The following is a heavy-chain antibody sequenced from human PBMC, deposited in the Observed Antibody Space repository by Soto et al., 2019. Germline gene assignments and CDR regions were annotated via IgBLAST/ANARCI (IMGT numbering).Heavy chain of an antibody. J-gene: IGHJ4*02. CDR2: ISYDGSNK. D-gene: IGHD3-16*01. CDR1: GFTFSSYA. CDR3: ARAYEGDYFDY. Sequence: QVQLVESGGGVVQPGRSLGLSCAASGFTFSSYAMHWVRQAPGKGLEWVAVISYDGSNKYYADSVKGRFTISRDNSKNTLYLQMNSLRAEDTAVYYCARAYEGDYFDYWGQGTLVTVSS. V-gene: IGHV3-30-3*01.